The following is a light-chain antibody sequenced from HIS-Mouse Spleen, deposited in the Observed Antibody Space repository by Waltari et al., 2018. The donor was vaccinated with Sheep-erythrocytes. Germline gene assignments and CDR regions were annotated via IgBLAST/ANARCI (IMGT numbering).Light chain of an antibody. CDR2: EVS. Sequence: QSALTQPASVSGSPGQSITISCTGTSSDVGGYNQVPWYQQHPGKAPNLMIYEVSNRPSGVSNRFSGSKSGNTASLTISGLQAEDEADYYCSSYTSSSTVVFGGGTKLTVL. J-gene: IGLJ2*01. V-gene: IGLV2-14*01. CDR3: SSYTSSSTVV. CDR1: SSDVGGYNQ.